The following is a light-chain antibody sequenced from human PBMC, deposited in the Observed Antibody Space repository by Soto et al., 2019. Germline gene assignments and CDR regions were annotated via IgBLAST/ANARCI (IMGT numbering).Light chain of an antibody. Sequence: SYELTQPPSVSVSPGQTASITCSGDKLGDKYACWYQQKPGQSPVLVIYQDNKRPSGIPERFSGSNSGNTATLTISGTQAMDEADYYCQAWDSSNYVFGTGTKLTVL. CDR2: QDN. CDR1: KLGDKY. CDR3: QAWDSSNYV. V-gene: IGLV3-1*01. J-gene: IGLJ1*01.